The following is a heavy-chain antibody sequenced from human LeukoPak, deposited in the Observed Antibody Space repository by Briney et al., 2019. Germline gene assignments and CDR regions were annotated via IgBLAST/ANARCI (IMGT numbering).Heavy chain of an antibody. J-gene: IGHJ4*02. Sequence: PSGTLSLTCAVSGGSISSSNWWSWVRQPPGKGLEWIGSIYYSGSTYYNPSLKSRVTISVDTSKNQFSLKLSSVTAADTAVYYCARQLGYYYDSSGYYLTGYFDYWGQGTLVTVSS. V-gene: IGHV4-4*02. CDR3: ARQLGYYYDSSGYYLTGYFDY. CDR1: GGSISSSNW. D-gene: IGHD3-22*01. CDR2: IYYSGST.